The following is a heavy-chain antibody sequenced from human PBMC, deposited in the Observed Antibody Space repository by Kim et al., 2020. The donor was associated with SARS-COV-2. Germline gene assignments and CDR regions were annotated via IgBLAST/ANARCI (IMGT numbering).Heavy chain of an antibody. V-gene: IGHV3-33*05. Sequence: GGSLRLSCAASGFTFSSYGMHWVRQAPGKGLEWVAVISYDGSNKYYADSVKGRFTISRDNSKNTLYLQMNSLRAEATAVYYCARAYAVSKADFDYWGQGTLVTFS. D-gene: IGHD4-17*01. CDR1: GFTFSSYG. J-gene: IGHJ4*02. CDR2: ISYDGSNK. CDR3: ARAYAVSKADFDY.